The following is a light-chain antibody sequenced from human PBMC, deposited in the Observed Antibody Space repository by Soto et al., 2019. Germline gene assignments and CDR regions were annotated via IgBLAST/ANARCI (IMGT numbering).Light chain of an antibody. CDR3: QQYGSSPIT. Sequence: EIVLTQSPGTLSLSPGERATLSCRASQSVTYLAWYQQKPCQAPRLLIYGASSRATGIPDRFSGSGSETDFALTVRRLEPEDFAGYYCQQYGSSPITFGQAKRLEIK. CDR2: GAS. V-gene: IGKV3-20*01. CDR1: QSVTY. J-gene: IGKJ5*01.